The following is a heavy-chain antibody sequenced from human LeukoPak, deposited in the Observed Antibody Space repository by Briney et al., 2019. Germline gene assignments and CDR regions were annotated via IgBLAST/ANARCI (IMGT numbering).Heavy chain of an antibody. D-gene: IGHD3-22*01. CDR2: ISYSGST. J-gene: IGHJ3*02. CDR1: GDSISSYY. V-gene: IGHV4-59*01. CDR3: ARGFRHFSSGYDSPDAFDM. Sequence: SETLSLTCSVSGDSISSYYWSWIRRPPGKGLGWIGYISYSGSTNYNPSLKSRVTISVDISKNQFSLKLSSVTAADTAVYYCARGFRHFSSGYDSPDAFDMWGQGTMVTVSS.